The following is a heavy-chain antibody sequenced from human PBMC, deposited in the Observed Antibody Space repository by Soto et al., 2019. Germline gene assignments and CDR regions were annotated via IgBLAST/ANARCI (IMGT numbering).Heavy chain of an antibody. CDR2: MNPNSGNT. CDR1: GYTFTSYD. CDR3: AREKSSRGYYYGMDV. D-gene: IGHD6-13*01. V-gene: IGHV1-8*01. J-gene: IGHJ6*02. Sequence: AASVKVSCKASGYTFTSYDINWVRQATGQGLEWMGWMNPNSGNTGYAQKFQGRVTVTRDTSISTAYMELSSLGSEDTAVYYCAREKSSRGYYYGMDVWGQGTTVTVSS.